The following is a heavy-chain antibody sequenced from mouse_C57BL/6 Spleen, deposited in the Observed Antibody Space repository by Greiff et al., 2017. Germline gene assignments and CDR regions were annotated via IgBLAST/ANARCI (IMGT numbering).Heavy chain of an antibody. Sequence: VQLKQSGAELVRPGASVKLSCTASGFNIKDDYMHWVKQRPEQGLEWIGWIDPENGDTEYASKFQGKATITADTSSNTAYLQLSSLTSEDTAVYYCTRGNDSYFDYWGQGTTLTVSS. CDR2: IDPENGDT. D-gene: IGHD2-2*01. CDR3: TRGNDSYFDY. V-gene: IGHV14-4*01. J-gene: IGHJ2*01. CDR1: GFNIKDDY.